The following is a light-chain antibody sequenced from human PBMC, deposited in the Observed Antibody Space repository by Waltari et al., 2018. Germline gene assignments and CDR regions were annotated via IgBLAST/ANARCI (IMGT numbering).Light chain of an antibody. Sequence: EIVMTQSPATLSVSPGERATLSCRASQSVSSNLAWSQQKPGQAPRLLSYGASTRATGIPARFSGSGSGTEFTLTISSLQSEDFAVYYCQQYNNWPPYTFGQGTKLEIK. CDR1: QSVSSN. CDR2: GAS. J-gene: IGKJ2*01. V-gene: IGKV3-15*01. CDR3: QQYNNWPPYT.